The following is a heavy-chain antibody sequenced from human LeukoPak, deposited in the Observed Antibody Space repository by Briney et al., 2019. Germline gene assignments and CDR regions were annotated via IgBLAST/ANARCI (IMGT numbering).Heavy chain of an antibody. V-gene: IGHV4-59*12. D-gene: IGHD1-7*01. CDR1: GGSISSYY. Sequence: SETLSLTCTVSGGSISSYYWSWIRQPPGKGLEWIGYIYYSGSTNYNPSLKSRVTISVDTSKNQFSLKLSSVTAADTAVYYCARGGGTRPFDPWGQGTLVTVSS. J-gene: IGHJ5*02. CDR2: IYYSGST. CDR3: ARGGGTRPFDP.